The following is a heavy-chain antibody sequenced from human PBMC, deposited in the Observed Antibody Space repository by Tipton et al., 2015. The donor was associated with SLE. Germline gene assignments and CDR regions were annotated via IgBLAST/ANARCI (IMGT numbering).Heavy chain of an antibody. D-gene: IGHD2/OR15-2a*01. J-gene: IGHJ3*02. Sequence: SLRLSCAASGFTFSSHWMHWVRQAPGKGLVWVSRINGDGSTTNYGDSVKGRFTISRDNAKNTLYLQMNSLRAEDTAVYYCTRVESTSWAFDIWGQGTIVTVSS. CDR3: TRVESTSWAFDI. CDR1: GFTFSSHW. V-gene: IGHV3-74*01. CDR2: INGDGSTT.